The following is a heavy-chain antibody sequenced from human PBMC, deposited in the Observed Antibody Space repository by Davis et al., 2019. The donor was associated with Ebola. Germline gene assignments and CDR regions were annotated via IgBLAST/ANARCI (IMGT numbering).Heavy chain of an antibody. D-gene: IGHD1-26*01. CDR3: ARETRTPEKWELLIDY. J-gene: IGHJ4*02. CDR1: GYTFTSYA. CDR2: INTNTGNP. Sequence: AASVTVSCKASGYTFTSYAMNWVRQAPGQGLEWMGWINTNTGNPTYAQGFTGRFVFSLDTSVSTAYLQISSLKAEDTAVYYCARETRTPEKWELLIDYWGQGTLVTVSS. V-gene: IGHV7-4-1*02.